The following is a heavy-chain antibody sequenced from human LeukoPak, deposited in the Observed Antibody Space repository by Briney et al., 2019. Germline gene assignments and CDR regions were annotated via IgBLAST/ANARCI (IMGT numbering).Heavy chain of an antibody. CDR3: ARDRSGGGASSMDV. D-gene: IGHD4-23*01. CDR1: GFMLNVYY. V-gene: IGHV3-11*06. Sequence: GGSLRLSCEASGFMLNVYYMSWFRLAPGKGLEWIGYISPTGSYTTYADSVKGRFTISRDNSKNTLDLHMSSLRAEDTAVYYCARDRSGGGASSMDVWGQGTTVTVSS. J-gene: IGHJ6*02. CDR2: ISPTGSYT.